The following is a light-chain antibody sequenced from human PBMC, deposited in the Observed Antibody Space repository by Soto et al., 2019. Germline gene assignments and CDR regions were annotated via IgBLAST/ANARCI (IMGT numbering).Light chain of an antibody. J-gene: IGKJ5*01. CDR1: QSVDSY. CDR2: GAS. CDR3: QQRDSCPIT. Sequence: LAKSKTAMSLYPEERSTSSCRASQSVDSYLVWYQQKPGQAPRLLIFGASNRATGIPARFSGSGSGTDFTLTIVSLEPEDFAVYYCQQRDSCPITFGQGTRLEIK. V-gene: IGKV3-11*01.